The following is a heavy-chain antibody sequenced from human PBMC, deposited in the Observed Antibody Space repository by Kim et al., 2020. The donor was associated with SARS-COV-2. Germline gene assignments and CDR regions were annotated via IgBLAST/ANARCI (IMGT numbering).Heavy chain of an antibody. CDR1: GFTFSSYS. J-gene: IGHJ4*02. CDR3: ARETLSGSYLYYFDY. V-gene: IGHV3-21*01. CDR2: ISSSSSYI. Sequence: GGSLRLSCAASGFTFSSYSMNWVRQAPGKGLEWVSSISSSSSYIYYADSVKGRFTISRDNAKNSLYLQMNSLRAEDTAVYYCARETLSGSYLYYFDYWGQGTLVTVSS. D-gene: IGHD1-26*01.